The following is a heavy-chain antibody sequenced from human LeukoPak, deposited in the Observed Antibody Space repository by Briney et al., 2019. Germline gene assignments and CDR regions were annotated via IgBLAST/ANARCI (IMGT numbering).Heavy chain of an antibody. D-gene: IGHD1-26*01. V-gene: IGHV1-2*02. CDR3: ASLGATTIHYYGMDV. CDR1: GYTFTGYY. Sequence: ASVKVSCKASGYTFTGYYMHWVRQAPGQGPEWMGWINPNSGGTNYAQKFQGSVTMTRDASITTVYMELSSLRSDDTAVYYCASLGATTIHYYGMDVWGQGTTVTVSS. CDR2: INPNSGGT. J-gene: IGHJ6*02.